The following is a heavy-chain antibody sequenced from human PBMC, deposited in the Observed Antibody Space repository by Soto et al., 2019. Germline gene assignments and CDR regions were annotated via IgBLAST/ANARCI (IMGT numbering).Heavy chain of an antibody. J-gene: IGHJ6*02. CDR3: ARDYYDSSGYYPNSYYYGLDV. CDR1: GFTFSDYY. CDR2: ISSSSSYT. D-gene: IGHD3-22*01. Sequence: LRLSCAASGFTFSDYYMSWIRQAPGKGLEWVSYISSSSSYTDYADSVKGRFTISRDNAKNSLYLQMNSLRAEDTAVYYCARDYYDSSGYYPNSYYYGLDVWAQGTTVTVSS. V-gene: IGHV3-11*06.